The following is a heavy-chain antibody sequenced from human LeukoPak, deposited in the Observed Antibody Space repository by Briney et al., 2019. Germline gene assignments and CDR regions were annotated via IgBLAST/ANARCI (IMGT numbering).Heavy chain of an antibody. J-gene: IGHJ6*03. D-gene: IGHD4-17*01. V-gene: IGHV3-23*01. CDR3: AKEAYFGAAGPPDYYYYMDV. CDR2: ISGSGGST. CDR1: GFTFSSYA. Sequence: PGGSLRLSCAASGFTFSSYAMSWVRQAPGKGLEWVSAISGSGGSTYYADSVKGRFTISRDNSKNTLYLQMNSLRAEDTAVYYCAKEAYFGAAGPPDYYYYMDVWGKGTTVTISS.